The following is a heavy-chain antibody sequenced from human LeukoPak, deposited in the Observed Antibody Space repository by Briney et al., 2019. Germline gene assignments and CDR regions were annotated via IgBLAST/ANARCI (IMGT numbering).Heavy chain of an antibody. Sequence: GRSLRLSCAASGFTFSSYAMHWVRQAPGKGLEWVAVISYDGSNKYYAGSVKGRFTISRDNSKNTLYLQMNSLRAEDTAVYYCARTVVPAAILRSGWFDPWGQGTLVTVSS. CDR2: ISYDGSNK. J-gene: IGHJ5*02. CDR3: ARTVVPAAILRSGWFDP. CDR1: GFTFSSYA. V-gene: IGHV3-30*04. D-gene: IGHD2-2*01.